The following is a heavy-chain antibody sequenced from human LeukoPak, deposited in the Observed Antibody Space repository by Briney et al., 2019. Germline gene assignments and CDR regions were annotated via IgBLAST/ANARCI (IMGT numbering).Heavy chain of an antibody. Sequence: PGGSLRLSCAAPGITFSTYAMTWVRQAPGKGLEWVSSINYSGSGTFYADSVKGRFTISRDNSKDTLYLQMNNLRVEDMAVYYCAKEEYDSGWYKWFGPWGQGTLVTVSS. CDR3: AKEEYDSGWYKWFGP. CDR1: GITFSTYA. CDR2: INYSGSGT. V-gene: IGHV3-23*01. D-gene: IGHD6-19*01. J-gene: IGHJ5*02.